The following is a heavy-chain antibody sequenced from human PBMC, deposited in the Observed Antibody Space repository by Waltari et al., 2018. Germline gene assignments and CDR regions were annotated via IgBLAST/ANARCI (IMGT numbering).Heavy chain of an antibody. CDR1: GPSFPGPY. CDR2: INYSGFT. J-gene: IGHJ4*02. V-gene: IGHV4-34*01. CDR3: ARVYWFGRTYYFDS. Sequence: QVHLQQWGAGLVKPSETLSLTCAVSGPSFPGPYWGWIRQSPGKGLEGFGEINYSGFTNYRSSLQDRVTMSVDSSKNQFSLRLTSVTAADTGVYYCARVYWFGRTYYFDSWGQGTLVTVSS. D-gene: IGHD3-10*01.